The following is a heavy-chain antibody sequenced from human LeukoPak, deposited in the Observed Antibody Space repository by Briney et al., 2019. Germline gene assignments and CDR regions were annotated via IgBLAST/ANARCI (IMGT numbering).Heavy chain of an antibody. J-gene: IGHJ4*02. D-gene: IGHD3-10*01. CDR3: ATEGTSITMVRGVIGY. CDR1: GYTLTELS. CDR2: FDPEDGET. V-gene: IGHV1-24*01. Sequence: ASVKVSCKVSGYTLTELSMHWVRQAPGKGLEWMGGFDPEDGETIYAQKFQGRVTMTEDTSTDTAYMELSSLRSEDTAVYYCATEGTSITMVRGVIGYWGQGTLVTVSS.